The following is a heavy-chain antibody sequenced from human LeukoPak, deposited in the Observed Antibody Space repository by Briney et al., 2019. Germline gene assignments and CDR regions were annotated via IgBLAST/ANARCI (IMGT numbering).Heavy chain of an antibody. V-gene: IGHV1-46*01. D-gene: IGHD3-22*01. CDR2: INPSGGST. CDR3: ARDRVSYYYDSSGLDY. CDR1: GYTFTSYY. J-gene: IGHJ4*02. Sequence: ASVKVSCKASGYTFTSYYMHWVRQAPGQGLEWMGIINPSGGSTSYAQKFQGRVTMTRDTSTSTVYMELSSLRSEDTAVYYCARDRVSYYYDSSGLDYWGQGTLVTVPS.